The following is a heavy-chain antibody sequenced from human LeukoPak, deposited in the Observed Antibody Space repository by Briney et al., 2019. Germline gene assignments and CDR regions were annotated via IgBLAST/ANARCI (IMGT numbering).Heavy chain of an antibody. CDR2: MNPNSGNT. CDR3: ARGYCSSTSCLLSWFDP. J-gene: IGHJ5*02. Sequence: GASVKVSCKASGYTFTSYGISWVRQAPGQGLEWMGWMNPNSGNTGYAQKFQGRVTITRNTSISTAYMELSSLRSEDTAVYYCARGYCSSTSCLLSWFDPWGQGTLVTVSS. CDR1: GYTFTSYG. D-gene: IGHD2-2*01. V-gene: IGHV1-8*03.